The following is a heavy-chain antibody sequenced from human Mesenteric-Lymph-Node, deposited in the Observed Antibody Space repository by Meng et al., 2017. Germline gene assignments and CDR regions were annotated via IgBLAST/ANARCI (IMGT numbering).Heavy chain of an antibody. Sequence: QVQLGHARAAVKKPGAQVKGSCKVSGDTLTEFSMPWVRQSPGKGLEGMGRINPNIGCTNYAQKFQGRVTMTRDTSISTAYMELSRLRSDDTAVYYCARAAGYCSGGICYSEGTFDYWGQGTLVTVSS. CDR3: ARAAGYCSGGICYSEGTFDY. V-gene: IGHV1-2*06. D-gene: IGHD2-15*01. CDR1: GDTLTEFS. CDR2: INPNIGCT. J-gene: IGHJ4*02.